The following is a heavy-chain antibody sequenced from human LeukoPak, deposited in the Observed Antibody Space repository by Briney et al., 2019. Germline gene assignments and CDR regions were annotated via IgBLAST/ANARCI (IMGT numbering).Heavy chain of an antibody. J-gene: IGHJ4*02. V-gene: IGHV4-61*02. CDR1: GGSISSGSYY. D-gene: IGHD6-13*01. CDR2: VYTSGST. CDR3: ATGYSSSWTFDY. Sequence: SETLSLTCTVSGGSISSGSYYWSWIRQPAGKGLEWIGRVYTSGSTNYHPSLKSRVTISVDTSKNQFSLELSSATAADTAVYYCATGYSSSWTFDYWGQGTLVTVSS.